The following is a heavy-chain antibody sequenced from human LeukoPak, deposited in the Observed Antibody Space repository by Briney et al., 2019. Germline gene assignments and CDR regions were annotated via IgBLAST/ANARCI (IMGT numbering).Heavy chain of an antibody. J-gene: IGHJ6*02. D-gene: IGHD1-1*01. CDR3: ARDGTSYGMDV. CDR1: GFSFSSYG. CDR2: TSYDGSNT. V-gene: IGHV3-30*03. Sequence: TGRSLRLSCAPSGFSFSSYGLHWGRQPPGKGLEWVAFTSYDGSNTYYADSVKGRFTISRDNSQNTVYLQMNSLRGEDTAVYYCARDGTSYGMDVWGQGTTVTVSS.